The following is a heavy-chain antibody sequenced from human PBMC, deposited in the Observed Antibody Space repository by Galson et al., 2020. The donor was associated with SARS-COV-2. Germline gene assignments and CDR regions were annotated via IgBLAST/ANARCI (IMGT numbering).Heavy chain of an antibody. J-gene: IGHJ4*02. CDR3: AKETSSSGNYFDY. D-gene: IGHD6-6*01. Sequence: TGGSLRPSGAAPGFTFSSYAMSWVRQAPGKALEWVSAISGSAGTTYYADSGKGRFTISRDNSKNTLYLQLNSLRAEDTAVYYCAKETSSSGNYFDYWGQGTLVTVSS. CDR1: GFTFSSYA. CDR2: ISGSAGTT. V-gene: IGHV3-23*01.